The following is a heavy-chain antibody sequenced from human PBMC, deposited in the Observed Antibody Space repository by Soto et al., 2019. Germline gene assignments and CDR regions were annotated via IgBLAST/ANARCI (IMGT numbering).Heavy chain of an antibody. J-gene: IGHJ5*02. CDR2: IYYTGGS. CDR1: GGSISSTSIF. V-gene: IGHV4-39*01. D-gene: IGHD3-10*01. CDR3: ARHEGSNNWFDP. Sequence: QLQLQESGPGLVKPSETLSLTCTVSGGSISSTSIFWGWVRQFPGKGLEWIGNIYYTGGSYYSPSLKSRVSMSVDTSKNQFFLSLRSVTAADTAVYYCARHEGSNNWFDPWGQGTLVTVSS.